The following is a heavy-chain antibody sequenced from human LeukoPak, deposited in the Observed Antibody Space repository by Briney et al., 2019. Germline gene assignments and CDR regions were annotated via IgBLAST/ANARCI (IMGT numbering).Heavy chain of an antibody. D-gene: IGHD3-9*01. Sequence: GGSLRLSCAASGFTFSNSAMNWVRQVPGKGLEWVSPIDYDSSHIYYAASVRGRFTISRDNARNSVYLQMNSLRVEDTAVYYCARDPLRYLRVGHYDYWGQGTLVAVSS. V-gene: IGHV3-21*01. CDR3: ARDPLRYLRVGHYDY. J-gene: IGHJ4*02. CDR2: IDYDSSHI. CDR1: GFTFSNSA.